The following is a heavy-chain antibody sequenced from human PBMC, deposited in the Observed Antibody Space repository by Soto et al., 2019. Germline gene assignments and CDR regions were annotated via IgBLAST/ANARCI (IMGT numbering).Heavy chain of an antibody. CDR1: GYTLTELS. D-gene: IGHD3-10*01. CDR3: GTVPVEYYYGSGSYDWFDP. J-gene: IGHJ5*02. CDR2: FDPEDSET. V-gene: IGHV1-24*01. Sequence: ASVKVSCKVSGYTLTELSMHWVRQAPGKGLEWMGGFDPEDSETIYAQKFQGRVTMTEDTSTDTAYMELSSLRSEDTAVYYCGTVPVEYYYGSGSYDWFDPWGQGTLVTVSS.